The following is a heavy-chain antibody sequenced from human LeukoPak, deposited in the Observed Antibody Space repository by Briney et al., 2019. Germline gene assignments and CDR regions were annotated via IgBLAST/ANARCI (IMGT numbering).Heavy chain of an antibody. CDR1: GFTFSSYA. V-gene: IGHV3-30*02. J-gene: IGHJ6*03. CDR3: AKGSKEVLFTRDHYMDV. CDR2: IRYDGSNK. D-gene: IGHD3-3*01. Sequence: GGSPRLSCAASGFTFSSYAMHWVRQAPGKGLEWVAFIRYDGSNKYYADSVKGRFTISRDNSKNKLYLQMNSLRAEDTAVYYCAKGSKEVLFTRDHYMDVWGKGTTVTISS.